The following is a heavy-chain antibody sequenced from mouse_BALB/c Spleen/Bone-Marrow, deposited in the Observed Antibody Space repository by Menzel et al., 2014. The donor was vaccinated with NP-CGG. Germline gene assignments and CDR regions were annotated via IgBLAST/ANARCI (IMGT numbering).Heavy chain of an antibody. D-gene: IGHD2-12*01. Sequence: LEESGGRLVTPGTPLTLTCTVSGFSLSSHHINWVRQAPGKGLQWIGIIYSDGSTYYATWAKGRFTISKTSTTVELKITSPTTEDTATYFCAREGGSSYYSLWGQGTLVTVS. CDR3: AREGGSSYYSL. J-gene: IGHJ3*02. CDR1: GFSLSSHH. V-gene: IGHV5-6-5*01. CDR2: IYSDGST.